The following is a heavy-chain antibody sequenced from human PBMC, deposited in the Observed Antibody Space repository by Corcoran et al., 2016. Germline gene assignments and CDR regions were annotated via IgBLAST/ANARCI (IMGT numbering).Heavy chain of an antibody. D-gene: IGHD2-2*01. CDR1: GFTFSSYW. Sequence: EVQLVESGGGLVQPGGSLRLSCAASGFTFSSYWMSWVRQAPGKGLEWVANIKKDGSEKYNVDSVKGRFTISRDNAKNSLYLQMNRLRAEDTAVYYCARDNDGSTEWFDPWGQGTLVTVSS. CDR3: ARDNDGSTEWFDP. V-gene: IGHV3-7*03. J-gene: IGHJ5*02. CDR2: IKKDGSEK.